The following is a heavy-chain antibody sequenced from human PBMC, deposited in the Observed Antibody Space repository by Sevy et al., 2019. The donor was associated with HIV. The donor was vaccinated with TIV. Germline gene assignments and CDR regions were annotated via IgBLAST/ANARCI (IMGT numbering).Heavy chain of an antibody. CDR3: ARDYCGGDCYYNWFDP. Sequence: SETLSLTCSVSGDSVTNYFWSWVRQPAGKGLEWIGRLYISGNIIYNPSFKSRVTMLVDTSKNQFSLKLRSVTAADTAVYYCARDYCGGDCYYNWFDPWGQGTLVTVSS. CDR1: GDSVTNYF. J-gene: IGHJ5*02. CDR2: LYISGNI. V-gene: IGHV4-4*07. D-gene: IGHD2-21*02.